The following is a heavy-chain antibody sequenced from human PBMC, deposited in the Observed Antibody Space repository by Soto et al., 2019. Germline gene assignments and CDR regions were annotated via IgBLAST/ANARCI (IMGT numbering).Heavy chain of an antibody. CDR2: ISDRGDTT. D-gene: IGHD1-1*01. V-gene: IGHV3-23*01. Sequence: PEGSLRLSCAASGFTISSYAMYWVRQAPGKGLEWVSAISDRGDTTHYADSVKGRFTISRDTSKNTLYLQLNTLRADDTAVYYCAKDKPGTTSFDYWGQGTLVTVSS. CDR3: AKDKPGTTSFDY. CDR1: GFTISSYA. J-gene: IGHJ4*02.